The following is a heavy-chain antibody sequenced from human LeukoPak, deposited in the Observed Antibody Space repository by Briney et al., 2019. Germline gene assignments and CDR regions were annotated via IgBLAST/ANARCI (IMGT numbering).Heavy chain of an antibody. Sequence: GASLQISCQGSGSSFTSYWIGWGRQVPGKGLEWMGIIYPGDSDTRYSPSFQGQVTISADKSISTAYLQWSSLKASDTAMYYCARFYGAARPVVYWGQGTLVTVSS. CDR2: IYPGDSDT. D-gene: IGHD6-6*01. J-gene: IGHJ4*02. CDR1: GSSFTSYW. CDR3: ARFYGAARPVVY. V-gene: IGHV5-51*01.